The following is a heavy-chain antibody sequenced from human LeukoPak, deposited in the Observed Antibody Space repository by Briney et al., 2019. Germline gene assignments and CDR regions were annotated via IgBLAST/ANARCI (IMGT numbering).Heavy chain of an antibody. Sequence: SETLSLTCTVSGGSISSYYWSWIRQPPGKGLEWIGYVYYSGSTNYNPSLKSRVTISVDTSKNQFSLKLTSVTAADTAVYYCVRGDSGSFSQFDCWGQGTLVTVSS. CDR3: VRGDSGSFSQFDC. V-gene: IGHV4-59*01. J-gene: IGHJ4*02. D-gene: IGHD1-26*01. CDR2: VYYSGST. CDR1: GGSISSYY.